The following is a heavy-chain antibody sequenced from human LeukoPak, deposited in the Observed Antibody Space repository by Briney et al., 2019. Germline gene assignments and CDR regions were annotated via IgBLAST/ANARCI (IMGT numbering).Heavy chain of an antibody. CDR2: INHSGST. Sequence: SETLSLTCTVSGGSISSGSYYWSWIRQPPGKGLEWIGEINHSGSTNYNPSLKSRVTISVDTSKNQFSLKLSSVTAADTAVYHCARGRPYSYHDYWGQGTLVTVSS. V-gene: IGHV4-39*07. D-gene: IGHD5-18*01. J-gene: IGHJ4*02. CDR3: ARGRPYSYHDY. CDR1: GGSISSGSYY.